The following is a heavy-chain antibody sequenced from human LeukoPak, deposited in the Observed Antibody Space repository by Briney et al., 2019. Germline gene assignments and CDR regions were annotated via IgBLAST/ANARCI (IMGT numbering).Heavy chain of an antibody. J-gene: IGHJ3*01. CDR3: VKGLGDFGRTGAFDL. Sequence: PGGSLRLSCAASGFTFSSYALSWVRQAPGKGLEWVSAINGGGTGTYYADSVKGRFTISRDNSKNTLYLQMNSLRAEDTALYYCVKGLGDFGRTGAFDLWGQGTMVTVSS. CDR2: INGGGTGT. V-gene: IGHV3-23*01. D-gene: IGHD2-21*02. CDR1: GFTFSSYA.